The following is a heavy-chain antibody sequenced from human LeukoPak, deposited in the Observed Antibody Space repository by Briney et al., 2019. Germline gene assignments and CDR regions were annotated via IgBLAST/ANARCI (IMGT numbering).Heavy chain of an antibody. J-gene: IGHJ5*02. CDR1: GFPFSASA. CDR2: ILSTGTT. D-gene: IGHD4-17*01. V-gene: IGHV3-23*01. Sequence: GGSLRLSCAASGFPFSASAMTWVRQAPGKGLEWVSHILSTGTTYYADSVRGRFTISRDNSKNTLYLLITSLRAADTAVYYCATVKYDYGDPVGWFDPWGQGTLVTVSS. CDR3: ATVKYDYGDPVGWFDP.